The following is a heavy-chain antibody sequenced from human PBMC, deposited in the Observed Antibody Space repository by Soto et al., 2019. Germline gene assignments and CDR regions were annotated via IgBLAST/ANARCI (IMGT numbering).Heavy chain of an antibody. J-gene: IGHJ6*03. V-gene: IGHV4-39*01. CDR2: IYYSGST. CDR1: GGSISSSGDY. D-gene: IGHD3-3*01. Sequence: FVTPSLTRTVAGGSISSSGDYRGWIRQPPGKGLEWIGSIYYSGSTYYNPSLKSRVTISVDTSKNQFSLKLSSVTAADTAVYYCARLRFLGYYYMDVWGKGTTVTVSS. CDR3: ARLRFLGYYYMDV.